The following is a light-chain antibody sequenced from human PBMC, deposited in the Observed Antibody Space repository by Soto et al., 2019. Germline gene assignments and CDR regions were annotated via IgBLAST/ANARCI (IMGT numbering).Light chain of an antibody. CDR3: QQYSMAPLT. CDR2: GAS. Sequence: EIVLTHSPGTLSLSPGERATLSCRASLTISDNYLAWYQQKAGQAPRLVIYGASSRATGSPDRFSASGSGTDFTLAISRLEPEDFAVYYCQQYSMAPLTFGQGTKVEVK. J-gene: IGKJ1*01. V-gene: IGKV3-20*01. CDR1: LTISDNY.